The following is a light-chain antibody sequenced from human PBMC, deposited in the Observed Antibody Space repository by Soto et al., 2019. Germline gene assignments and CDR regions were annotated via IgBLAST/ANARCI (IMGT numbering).Light chain of an antibody. CDR2: DAS. Sequence: DIQMTQSPSTLSASVGDRVTITCRASQSISSWLAWYQQKPGKAPKLLIHDASSLGSGVPSRFSGSGSGTEFTLTISSLQPDDFATYYCQQYNSYATFGQGTKLEIK. V-gene: IGKV1-5*01. CDR1: QSISSW. J-gene: IGKJ2*01. CDR3: QQYNSYAT.